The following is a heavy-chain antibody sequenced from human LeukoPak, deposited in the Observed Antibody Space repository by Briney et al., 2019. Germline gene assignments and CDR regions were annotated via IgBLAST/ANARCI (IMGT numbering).Heavy chain of an antibody. D-gene: IGHD3-10*01. CDR3: ARTVYYYGSGSFPHYFDY. CDR1: GYSISSGYY. Sequence: SETLSLTCTVSGYSISSGYYWGWIRQPPGKGLEWIGSIYHSGSTYYNPSLKSRVTISVDTSKNQFSLKLSSVTAADTAVYYCARTVYYYGSGSFPHYFDYWGQGTLVTVSS. J-gene: IGHJ4*02. V-gene: IGHV4-38-2*02. CDR2: IYHSGST.